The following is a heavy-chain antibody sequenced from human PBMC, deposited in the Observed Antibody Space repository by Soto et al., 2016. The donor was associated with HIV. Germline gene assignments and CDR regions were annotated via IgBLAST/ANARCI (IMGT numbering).Heavy chain of an antibody. V-gene: IGHV4-61*01. Sequence: QVQLQESGPGLVKPSETLSLTCSVSDGSVSSGSYYWSWIRQPPGKGLEWIGYIYSTGSTNYNPSLKSRVTISKDTSKNQFSLKLSSVTAADTAVYYCARVDEGYGXYEYYFDYVGPGTLVTVSS. CDR3: ARVDEGYGXYEYYFDY. D-gene: IGHD4-17*01. CDR2: IYSTGST. J-gene: IGHJ4*03. CDR1: DGSVSSGSYY.